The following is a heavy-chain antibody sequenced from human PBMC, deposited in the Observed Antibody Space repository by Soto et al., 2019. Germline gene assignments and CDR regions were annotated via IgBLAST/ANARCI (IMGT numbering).Heavy chain of an antibody. J-gene: IGHJ4*02. CDR1: GFTFSNAW. CDR3: AKAEYFDWPPTD. D-gene: IGHD3-9*01. Sequence: GGSLRLSCAASGFTFSNAWMNWVRQAPGKGLEWVGRIKSKTDGGTTDYAAPVKGRFTISRDDSKNTLYLQMNSLRAEDTAVYYCAKAEYFDWPPTDWGQGTLVTVSS. V-gene: IGHV3-15*07. CDR2: IKSKTDGGTT.